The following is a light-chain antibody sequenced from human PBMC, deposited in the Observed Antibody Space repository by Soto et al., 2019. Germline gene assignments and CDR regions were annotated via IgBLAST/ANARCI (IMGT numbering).Light chain of an antibody. CDR2: GAS. J-gene: IGKJ1*01. CDR1: QSVSTSQ. Sequence: EIVLTQSPGTLSLSPGERSAVSCSASQSVSTSQLAWYQQKPGQAPRLLIFGASSRATGIPDRFRGSGSGTDFTLTISRLEPEDFAVYYCQQYGSSPRTFGQGTKVDIK. CDR3: QQYGSSPRT. V-gene: IGKV3-20*01.